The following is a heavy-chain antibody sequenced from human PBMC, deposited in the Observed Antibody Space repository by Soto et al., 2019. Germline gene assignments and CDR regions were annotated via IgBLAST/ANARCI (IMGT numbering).Heavy chain of an antibody. CDR2: IYYSGST. J-gene: IGHJ4*02. CDR1: GGSISSYY. V-gene: IGHV4-59*08. CDR3: ARLTDYFDY. Sequence: LSLTCTVSGGSISSYYWSWIRQPPGKGLERIGYIYYSGSTNYNPSLKSRVTISVDTSKNQFSLKLSSVTAADTAVYYCARLTDYFDYWGQGTLVTVSS.